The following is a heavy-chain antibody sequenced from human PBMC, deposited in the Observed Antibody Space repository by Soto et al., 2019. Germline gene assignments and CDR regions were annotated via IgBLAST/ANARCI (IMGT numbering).Heavy chain of an antibody. V-gene: IGHV3-23*01. D-gene: IGHD6-6*01. CDR1: GFTFSSYA. J-gene: IGHJ3*02. Sequence: EVQLLESGGGLVQPGGSLRLSCTASGFTFSSYAMIWVRRAPGKGLEGLSAMSGSGGSTYYADSVKGRFTISRDNSKNTLYLQMNSLRAEDTAVYYCAKSKFGGAARPAVRCAFDIWGQGTMVTVSS. CDR2: MSGSGGST. CDR3: AKSKFGGAARPAVRCAFDI.